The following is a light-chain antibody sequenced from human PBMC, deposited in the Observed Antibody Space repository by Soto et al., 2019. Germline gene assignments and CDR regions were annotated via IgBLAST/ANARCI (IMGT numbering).Light chain of an antibody. Sequence: EIVLTQSPGTLSLSPGERATLSCRASESVSTSFLAWYQHKPGQTPRLLIKATSTRATGIPDRFSGSGSGTDFALTISRLEPADFALYSCQQYGTLPYTFGRGTKVEIK. J-gene: IGKJ2*01. V-gene: IGKV3-20*01. CDR2: ATS. CDR1: ESVSTSF. CDR3: QQYGTLPYT.